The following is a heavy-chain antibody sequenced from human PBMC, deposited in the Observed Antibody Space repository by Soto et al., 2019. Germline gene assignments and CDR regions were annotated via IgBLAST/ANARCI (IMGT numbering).Heavy chain of an antibody. D-gene: IGHD2-15*01. J-gene: IGHJ4*02. Sequence: QVQLVQSGAEVKKPGASVKVSCKASGYTFTSYGISWVRQAPGRGLEWMGWISAYHGNTNYAPKRQGRVTMTTDTSASTAYMELRSLRSDDTAVYYCVVAAQPYYFDYWGQGTLVTVSS. CDR3: VVAAQPYYFDY. CDR1: GYTFTSYG. CDR2: ISAYHGNT. V-gene: IGHV1-18*01.